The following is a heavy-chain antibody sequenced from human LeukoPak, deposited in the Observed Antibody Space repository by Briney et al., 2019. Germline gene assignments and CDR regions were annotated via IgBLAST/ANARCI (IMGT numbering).Heavy chain of an antibody. CDR3: ARKYSSGWLVIDY. Sequence: SETLSLTCAVYGGSFSGYYWSWIRQPPGKGLEWIGEINHSGSTNYNPSLKSRVTISVDTSKNQFSLKLSSVTAADTAVYYCARKYSSGWLVIDYWGQGTLVTVSS. CDR2: INHSGST. J-gene: IGHJ4*02. V-gene: IGHV4-34*01. CDR1: GGSFSGYY. D-gene: IGHD6-19*01.